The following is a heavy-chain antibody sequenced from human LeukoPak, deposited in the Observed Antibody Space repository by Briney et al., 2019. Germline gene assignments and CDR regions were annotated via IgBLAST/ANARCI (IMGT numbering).Heavy chain of an antibody. J-gene: IGHJ4*02. V-gene: IGHV4-61*01. D-gene: IGHD5-24*01. CDR3: ARARRDGYNYYFDY. CDR1: GGSISSSSYY. Sequence: SETLSLTCTVSGGSISSSSYYWSWIRQPPGKGLEWIGYIYYRGSTNFNPSLKSRVTISVDTSKNQFSLKLSSVTAADTAVYYCARARRDGYNYYFDYWGQGTLVTVSS. CDR2: IYYRGST.